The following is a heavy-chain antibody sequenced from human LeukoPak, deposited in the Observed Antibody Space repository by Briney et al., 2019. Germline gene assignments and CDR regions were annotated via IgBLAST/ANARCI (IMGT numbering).Heavy chain of an antibody. V-gene: IGHV3-23*01. CDR2: ISGNGGDT. CDR3: AKDGGLWVSAHRGDS. J-gene: IGHJ4*02. CDR1: GFTFSAYA. D-gene: IGHD3-16*01. Sequence: GGSLRLSCAASGFTFSAYAMTWVRQAPGSGLEWVSGISGNGGDTYYADSVKGRFTISRDNSKNTLFLQMNSLRAEDTAVYYCAKDGGLWVSAHRGDSWGRGTLVTVSS.